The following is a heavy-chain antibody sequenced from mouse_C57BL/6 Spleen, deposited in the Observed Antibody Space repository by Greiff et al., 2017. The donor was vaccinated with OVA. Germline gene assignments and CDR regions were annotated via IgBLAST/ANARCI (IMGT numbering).Heavy chain of an antibody. CDR1: GYTFTSYW. J-gene: IGHJ2*01. V-gene: IGHV1-52*01. D-gene: IGHD1-1*01. Sequence: QVQLQQPGAELVRPGSSVKLSCKASGYTFTSYWMHWVKQRPIQGLEWIGNIDPSDSETHYNQKFKDKATLTVDKSPNTAYMQLSSLTSEDSAVYYCARSITTVVAEYFDYWGQGTTLTVSS. CDR3: ARSITTVVAEYFDY. CDR2: IDPSDSET.